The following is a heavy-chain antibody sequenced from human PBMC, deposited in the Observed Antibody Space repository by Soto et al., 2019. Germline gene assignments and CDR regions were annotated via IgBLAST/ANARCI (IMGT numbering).Heavy chain of an antibody. J-gene: IGHJ4*02. CDR3: AVGDSRSSFDH. Sequence: GGSLRLSCAASGFTFSSYAMSWVRQAPGKGLEWVSSISGSGSTTYYADSVKGRFTISRDNSKNTLYLQMGSLRAEDTAVYYCAVGDSRSSFDHWGQGTLVTVSS. D-gene: IGHD6-6*01. CDR1: GFTFSSYA. V-gene: IGHV3-23*01. CDR2: ISGSGSTT.